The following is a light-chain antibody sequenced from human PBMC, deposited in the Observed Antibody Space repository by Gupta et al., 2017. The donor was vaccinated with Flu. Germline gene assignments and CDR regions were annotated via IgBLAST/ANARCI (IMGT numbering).Light chain of an antibody. CDR1: SSDVGGYNY. CDR3: SSDAGSNKYV. V-gene: IGLV2-8*01. J-gene: IGLJ1*01. Sequence: QSALTQPPSASGSPGQSVTIPCTGTSSDVGGYNYVSWYQQHPGKAPKLMIYEVSKRPSGVPDRFSGSKSGNTASLTVSGLQAEDEADYYCSSDAGSNKYVFGSGTKFTVL. CDR2: EVS.